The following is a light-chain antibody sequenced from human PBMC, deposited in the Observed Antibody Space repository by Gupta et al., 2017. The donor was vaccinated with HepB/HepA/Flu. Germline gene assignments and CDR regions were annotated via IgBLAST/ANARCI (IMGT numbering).Light chain of an antibody. V-gene: IGLV1-51*01. J-gene: IGLJ1*01. CDR1: SSNIGNNY. CDR2: DNK. CDR3: GTWDSSLSAV. Sequence: QSVLTQPPSVSAAPGQKVTISCSGSSSNIGNNYVSWYQQLPGTAPKLLIYDNKKRPSGIPDRFSGSKSGTSATLGITGLQTGDEADYYCGTWDSSLSAVFGTGTKVTVL.